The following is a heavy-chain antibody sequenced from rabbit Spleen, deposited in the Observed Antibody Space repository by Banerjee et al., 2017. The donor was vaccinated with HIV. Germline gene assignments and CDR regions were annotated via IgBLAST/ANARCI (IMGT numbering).Heavy chain of an antibody. CDR2: TAGGRSAFT. D-gene: IGHD2-1*01. CDR1: GFSFSSNDY. CDR3: VRDRANIGGDYGPYYFDL. Sequence: QSLEESGGGLVQPEGSLTLTCKASGFSFSSNDYMCWVRQAPGKGLEWIACTAGGRSAFTYYASWAKGRFTISKASSTTVTLQMTSLTAADTATYFCVRDRANIGGDYGPYYFDLWGPGTLVTVS. V-gene: IGHV1S40*01. J-gene: IGHJ4*01.